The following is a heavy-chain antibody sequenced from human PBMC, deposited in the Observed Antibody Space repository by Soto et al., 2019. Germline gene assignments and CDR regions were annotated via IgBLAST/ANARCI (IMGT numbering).Heavy chain of an antibody. V-gene: IGHV3-21*01. D-gene: IGHD3-22*01. J-gene: IGHJ3*02. CDR2: SSSYI. Sequence: SSSYIYYADAVKGGFTISRDNAKNSLYLQMNSLRAEDTAVYYCARDLLAPYYYDSSGYLGAFDIRGQGTMVTVSS. CDR3: ARDLLAPYYYDSSGYLGAFDI.